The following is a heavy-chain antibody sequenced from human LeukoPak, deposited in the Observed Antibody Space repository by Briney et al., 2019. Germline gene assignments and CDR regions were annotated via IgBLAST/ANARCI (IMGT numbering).Heavy chain of an antibody. D-gene: IGHD1-26*01. CDR1: GGSISSSTYF. V-gene: IGHV4-39*07. J-gene: IGHJ5*02. CDR2: IYYSGST. Sequence: SETLSLTCTVSGGSISSSTYFWGWIRQPPGKGLEWIGTIYYSGSTYYNPSLKSRVTISVDSSKNQFSLRLSSVTAADTAVYYCAIRIVGTFDPWGQGTLVTVSS. CDR3: AIRIVGTFDP.